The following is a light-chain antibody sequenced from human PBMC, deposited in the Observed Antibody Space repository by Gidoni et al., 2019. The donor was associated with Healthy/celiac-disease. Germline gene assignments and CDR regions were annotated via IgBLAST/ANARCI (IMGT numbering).Light chain of an antibody. CDR3: QQLNSYPPWT. J-gene: IGKJ1*01. V-gene: IGKV1-9*01. Sequence: DIQLTQSPSFLSASVGDRVTITCRASQGTSSYLAWYQQKPGKAPRFSGSGSGTEFTLTISSLQPEDFATYYCQQLNSYPPWTFGQGTKVEIK. CDR1: QGTSSY.